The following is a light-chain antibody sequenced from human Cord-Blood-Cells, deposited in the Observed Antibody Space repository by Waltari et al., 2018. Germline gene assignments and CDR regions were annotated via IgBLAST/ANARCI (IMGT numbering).Light chain of an antibody. Sequence: QSALTQPASVSGSPGQSITISCTGTSCDVGGYNYVSWYQQHPGKDPKLMIYEVSNRPSGVSNRFSGSKSGNTASLTISGLQAEDEADYYCSSYTSSSTSVFGGGTKLTVL. CDR2: EVS. J-gene: IGLJ2*01. CDR1: SCDVGGYNY. V-gene: IGLV2-14*01. CDR3: SSYTSSSTSV.